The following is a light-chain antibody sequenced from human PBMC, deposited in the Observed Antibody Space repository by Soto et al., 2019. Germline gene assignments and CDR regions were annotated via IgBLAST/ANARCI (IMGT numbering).Light chain of an antibody. Sequence: QSVLTHTASVSGSPGQSINIPCTGTSSDIGASNFVSWYQHLPGRAPKVIIFEATNSPSGVSDRFSGSKAGITASLTIYGLQADDGGEYFCMSYQTDDTFVFGTGTKVTGL. V-gene: IGLV2-14*01. CDR2: EAT. CDR3: MSYQTDDTFV. J-gene: IGLJ1*01. CDR1: SSDIGASNF.